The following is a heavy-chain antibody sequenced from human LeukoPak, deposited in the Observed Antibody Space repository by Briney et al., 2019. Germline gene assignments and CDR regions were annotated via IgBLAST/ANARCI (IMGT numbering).Heavy chain of an antibody. CDR2: IYSGGST. CDR3: ARGGIAAAGTFDY. J-gene: IGHJ4*02. D-gene: IGHD6-13*01. V-gene: IGHV3-53*01. Sequence: GGSLRLSCAASGFTVSSNYMSWVRQAPGKRLEWVSVIYSGGSTYYADSVKGRFTISRDNSKNTLYLQMNSLRAEDTAVYYCARGGIAAAGTFDYWGQGTLVTVSS. CDR1: GFTVSSNY.